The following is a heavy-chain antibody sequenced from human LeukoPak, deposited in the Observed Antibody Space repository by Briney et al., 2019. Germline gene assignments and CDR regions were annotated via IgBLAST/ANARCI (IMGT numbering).Heavy chain of an antibody. Sequence: KSSETLSLTCAVYGGSFSGYYWSWIRQPPGKGLEWIGEINHSGSTNYNPSLKSRVTISVDTSKNQFSLKLSSVTAADTAVYYCASSSSSWSWGADYWGQGTLVTVSS. J-gene: IGHJ4*02. CDR1: GGSFSGYY. CDR2: INHSGST. V-gene: IGHV4-34*01. CDR3: ASSSSSWSWGADY. D-gene: IGHD6-13*01.